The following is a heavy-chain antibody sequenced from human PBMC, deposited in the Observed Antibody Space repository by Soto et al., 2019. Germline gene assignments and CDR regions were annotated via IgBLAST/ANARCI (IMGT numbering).Heavy chain of an antibody. J-gene: IGHJ5*02. V-gene: IGHV2-5*02. D-gene: IGHD2-2*01. CDR2: IYWDDDK. CDR1: GFSLSTSGVG. CDR3: ALSNEVLGVDIVVVPAERGSWFDP. Sequence: QITLKESGPTLVKPTQTLTLTCTFSGFSLSTSGVGVGWIRQPPGKALEWLALIYWDDDKRYSPSLKSRLTITKDTSKNQVVLTMTNMDPVDTATYYCALSNEVLGVDIVVVPAERGSWFDPWGQGTLVTVSS.